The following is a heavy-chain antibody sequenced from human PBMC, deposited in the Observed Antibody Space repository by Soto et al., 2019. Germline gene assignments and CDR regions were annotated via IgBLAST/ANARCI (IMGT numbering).Heavy chain of an antibody. Sequence: GGSLRLSCVGSGFTFSSFEMNWVRQTPGKGLEWLSYIGRSGETIYYADSVKGRFTISRDNAKSSLFLQMTGLRDEATGIYYCARDSRGGAARRPTFYYWGRGTLVTVSS. D-gene: IGHD6-6*01. CDR1: GFTFSSFE. V-gene: IGHV3-48*03. CDR2: IGRSGETI. CDR3: ARDSRGGAARRPTFYY. J-gene: IGHJ4*02.